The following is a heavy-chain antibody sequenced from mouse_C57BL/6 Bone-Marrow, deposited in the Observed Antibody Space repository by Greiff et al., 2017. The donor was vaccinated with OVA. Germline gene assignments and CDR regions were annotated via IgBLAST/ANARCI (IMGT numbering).Heavy chain of an antibody. CDR3: ASKEIYYGSSYGYLDV. D-gene: IGHD1-1*01. J-gene: IGHJ1*03. Sequence: VQLQQSVAELVRPGASVKLTCTASGFNIKNTYIHWVKQRPEQGLEWIGRIDPANGNTKYAPKFQGKATITADTSSNTAYLQLSSLTSEDTAIYYGASKEIYYGSSYGYLDVWGKGTTLTVSS. CDR2: IDPANGNT. CDR1: GFNIKNTY. V-gene: IGHV14-3*01.